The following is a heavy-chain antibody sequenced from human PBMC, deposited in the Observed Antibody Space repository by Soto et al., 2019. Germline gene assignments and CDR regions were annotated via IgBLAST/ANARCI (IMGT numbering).Heavy chain of an antibody. Sequence: RHATRQGLEWMGWISAYNGNTNYAQKLQGRVTMTTDTSTSTAYMELRSLRSDDTAVYYCARVAGTTVTVGPYYSFLAVWGNGTTVTVSS. D-gene: IGHD4-4*01. V-gene: IGHV1-18*01. CDR2: ISAYNGNT. CDR3: ARVAGTTVTVGPYYSFLAV. J-gene: IGHJ6*03.